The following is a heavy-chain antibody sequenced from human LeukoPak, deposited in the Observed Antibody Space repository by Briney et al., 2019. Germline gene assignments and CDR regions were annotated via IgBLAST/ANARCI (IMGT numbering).Heavy chain of an antibody. Sequence: GGSLRLSCSVSGFIFSKFWMTWVRQAPGKGLEWVANIRQDGSEKYYVDSVKGRFTISRDSAKNSLYLQMNSLRADDTAVYYCARASSGTWFECPRIWGQGTMVVVSS. D-gene: IGHD3-10*01. CDR1: GFIFSKFW. CDR3: ARASSGTWFECPRI. V-gene: IGHV3-7*01. J-gene: IGHJ3*02. CDR2: IRQDGSEK.